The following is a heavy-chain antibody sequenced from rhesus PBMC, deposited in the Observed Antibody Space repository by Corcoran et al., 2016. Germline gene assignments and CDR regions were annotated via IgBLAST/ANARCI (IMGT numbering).Heavy chain of an antibody. CDR3: VMESGVDNGWGFDY. CDR1: GGSISNHWY. Sequence: QVQLQESGPGLVKPSETLSLPCDVSGGSISNHWYWNWIRQPPGKGLEWIGNISGKSASTNYNPSLKSRVSMSKDTSKNQFSLTLNTVTAADTARYYCVMESGVDNGWGFDYWGQGVLVTVTS. V-gene: IGHV4S9*01. D-gene: IGHD6-31*01. CDR2: ISGKSAST. J-gene: IGHJ4*01.